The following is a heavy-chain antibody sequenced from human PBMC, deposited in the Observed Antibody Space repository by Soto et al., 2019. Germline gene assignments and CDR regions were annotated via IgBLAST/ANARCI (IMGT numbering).Heavy chain of an antibody. D-gene: IGHD5-18*01. V-gene: IGHV1-69*12. CDR3: ASGYSYGYYYYYGMDV. CDR1: GGTFSSYA. Sequence: QVQLVQSGAEVKKPGSSVKVSCKASGGTFSSYAISWVRQAPGQGLEWMGGIIPIFGTANYAQKFQGRVTITADESTSTAYMEMSSLRSEDTSVYYCASGYSYGYYYYYGMDVWGQGTTVTVSS. J-gene: IGHJ6*02. CDR2: IIPIFGTA.